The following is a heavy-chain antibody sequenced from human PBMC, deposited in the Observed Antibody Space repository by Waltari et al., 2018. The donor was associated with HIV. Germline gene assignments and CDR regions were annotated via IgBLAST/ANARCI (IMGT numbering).Heavy chain of an antibody. CDR3: ARDGGYSGYERRYYFDY. Sequence: QVQLQESGPGLVKPSETLSLTCTVSTGSISSYYWSWIRQPPGKGLEWVGYIYYSGRTSYNPSLKSRVTVSVDTSKNQFSLKLSSVTAADTAVYYCARDGGYSGYERRYYFDYWGQGTLVTVSS. CDR2: IYYSGRT. CDR1: TGSISSYY. J-gene: IGHJ4*02. V-gene: IGHV4-59*01. D-gene: IGHD5-12*01.